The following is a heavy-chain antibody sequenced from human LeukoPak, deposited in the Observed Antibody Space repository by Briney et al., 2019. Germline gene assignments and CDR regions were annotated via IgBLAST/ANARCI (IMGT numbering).Heavy chain of an antibody. J-gene: IGHJ4*02. D-gene: IGHD6-13*01. CDR1: GYTFTTYY. CDR3: ARDGSTWQFDY. CDR2: LNPSGGST. Sequence: ASVKVSCKASGYTFTTYYMYWVRQAPGQGLEWMGILNPSGGSTTYAQKFQGRVTMTRDTSTSTVYMELSSLRSEDTAVYYCARDGSTWQFDYWGQGTLVTVSS. V-gene: IGHV1-46*01.